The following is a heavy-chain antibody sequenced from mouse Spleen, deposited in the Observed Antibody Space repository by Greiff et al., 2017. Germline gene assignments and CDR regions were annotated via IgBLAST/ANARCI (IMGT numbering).Heavy chain of an antibody. Sequence: VNLVESGAGLVKPGASVKLSCKASGYTFTEYIIHWVKQRSGQGLEWIGWFYPGSGSIKYNEKFKDKATLTADKSSSTVYMELSRLTSEDSAVYFCARHEEGYGNYWYFDVWGAGTTVTVSS. D-gene: IGHD2-1*01. CDR3: ARHEEGYGNYWYFDV. CDR2: FYPGSGSI. J-gene: IGHJ1*01. CDR1: GYTFTEYI. V-gene: IGHV1-62-2*01.